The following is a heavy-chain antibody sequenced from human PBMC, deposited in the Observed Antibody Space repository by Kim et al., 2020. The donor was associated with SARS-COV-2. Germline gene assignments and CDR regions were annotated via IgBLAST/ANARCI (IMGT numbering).Heavy chain of an antibody. V-gene: IGHV3-21*04. J-gene: IGHJ2*01. CDR1: GFTFSSYS. Sequence: GGSLRLSCAASGFTFSSYSMNWVRQAPGKGLEWVSSISSSSSYIYYADSVKGRFTISRDNAKNSLYLQMNSLRAEDTAVYYCARALRGRSYYNDWYFDLWGRGTLVTVSS. CDR3: ARALRGRSYYNDWYFDL. D-gene: IGHD3-10*01. CDR2: ISSSSSYI.